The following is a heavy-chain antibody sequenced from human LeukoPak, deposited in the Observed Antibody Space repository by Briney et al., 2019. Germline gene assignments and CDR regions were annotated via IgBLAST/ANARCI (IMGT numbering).Heavy chain of an antibody. Sequence: GGSLRLSWAASGFTFISYAMSWVRQAPGKGLEWVSAISGSGGSTYYADSVKGRFTISRDNSKNTLYLQMNSLRAEDTAVYYCAKAPLRYCSSTSCYFDYWGQGTLVTVSS. D-gene: IGHD2-2*01. CDR2: ISGSGGST. J-gene: IGHJ4*02. CDR1: GFTFISYA. CDR3: AKAPLRYCSSTSCYFDY. V-gene: IGHV3-23*01.